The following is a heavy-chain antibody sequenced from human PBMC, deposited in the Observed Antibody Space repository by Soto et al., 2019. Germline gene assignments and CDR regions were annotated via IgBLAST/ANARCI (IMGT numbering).Heavy chain of an antibody. Sequence: QVQLVQSGAEEKKPGASVKVSCKASGYTFTSYAMHWVRQAPGQRLEWMGWINAGNGNTKYSQKFQGRVTITRDTTASTAYMGLSSLRSEDTAVYYCASKAPGSVDDAFDIWGQGTMVTVSS. CDR3: ASKAPGSVDDAFDI. D-gene: IGHD5-12*01. CDR1: GYTFTSYA. J-gene: IGHJ3*02. V-gene: IGHV1-3*05. CDR2: INAGNGNT.